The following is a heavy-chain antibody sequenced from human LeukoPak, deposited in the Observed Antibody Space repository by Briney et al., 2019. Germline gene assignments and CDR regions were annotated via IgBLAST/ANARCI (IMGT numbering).Heavy chain of an antibody. CDR2: IDWDDDK. CDR3: ARMTVDTAMASVTHYYYYGMDV. D-gene: IGHD5-18*01. CDR1: GFSLSPSGMG. J-gene: IGHJ6*02. V-gene: IGHV2-70*11. Sequence: RRSGPTLVNPTQTRTLTCTFSGFSLSPSGMGVSWIRQPPGKPLECLARIDWDDDKYYSTSLKTRLTISKDTSKTQEVLTMTNMDPVDTATYYCARMTVDTAMASVTHYYYYGMDVWGQGTTATVSS.